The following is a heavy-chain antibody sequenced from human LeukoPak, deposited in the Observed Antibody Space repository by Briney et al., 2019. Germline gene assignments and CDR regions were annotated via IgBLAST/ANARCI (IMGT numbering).Heavy chain of an antibody. J-gene: IGHJ4*02. CDR3: AKWGDYDVLTGYYDPDY. CDR1: GFNFSNYA. D-gene: IGHD3-9*01. CDR2: ITGSGGGT. V-gene: IGHV3-23*01. Sequence: GGSLRLSCAASGFNFSNYAMSWVRQAPGKGLEWVSGITGSGGGTYYADSVKGRFTISRDNSKNTLYLQINSLRAEDTAVYYFAKWGDYDVLTGYYDPDYWGQGTLVTVSS.